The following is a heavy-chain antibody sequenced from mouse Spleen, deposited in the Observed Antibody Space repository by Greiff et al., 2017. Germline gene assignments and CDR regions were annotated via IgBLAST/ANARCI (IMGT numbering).Heavy chain of an antibody. CDR3: AREDYGSPWFAY. J-gene: IGHJ3*01. V-gene: IGHV2-9*02. Sequence: VKVVESGPGLVAPSQSLSITCTVSGFSLTSYGVHWVRQPPGKGLEWLGVIWAGGSTNYNSALMSRLSISKDNSKSQVFLKMNSLQTDDTAMYYCAREDYGSPWFAYWGQGTLVTVSA. CDR1: GFSLTSYG. D-gene: IGHD1-1*01. CDR2: IWAGGST.